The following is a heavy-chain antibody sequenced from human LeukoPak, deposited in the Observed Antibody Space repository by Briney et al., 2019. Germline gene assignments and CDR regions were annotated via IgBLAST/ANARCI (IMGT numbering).Heavy chain of an antibody. CDR3: AKGDSSYIFDY. V-gene: IGHV3-30-3*01. J-gene: IGHJ4*02. CDR2: ISYDGSNK. Sequence: PGGSLRLSCAASGFTFSSYATHWVRQAPGKGLEWVAVISYDGSNKYYADSVKGRFTISRDNSKNTLYLQMNSLRAEDTAVYYCAKGDSSYIFDYWGQGTLVTVSP. D-gene: IGHD6-6*01. CDR1: GFTFSSYA.